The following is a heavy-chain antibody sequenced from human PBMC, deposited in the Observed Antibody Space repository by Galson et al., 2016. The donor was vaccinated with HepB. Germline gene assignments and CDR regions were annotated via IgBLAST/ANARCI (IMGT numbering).Heavy chain of an antibody. V-gene: IGHV3-30*18. CDR1: GFTFNSYA. CDR3: AKDRLQFNYLGYYYGMDV. Sequence: SLRLSCAASGFTFNSYAMLWVRQAPGGGLEWVTIISYDGDNEHYADAVKGRFTISRHNSKNTLYLQMDSLRVEDTAVYYCAKDRLQFNYLGYYYGMDVWGQGTTVTVSS. CDR2: ISYDGDNE. D-gene: IGHD7-27*01. J-gene: IGHJ6*02.